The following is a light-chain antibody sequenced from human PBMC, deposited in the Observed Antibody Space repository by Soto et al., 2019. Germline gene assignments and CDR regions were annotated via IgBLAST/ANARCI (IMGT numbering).Light chain of an antibody. Sequence: QSVLTQPPSLSGPPGQRVTFSCSGSNSNIGRYSVNWYQHFPGTAPKILIYSDDERPSGVPDRFSGSKSGTSASLAISGLQSEDEAEYYCAAWDDNLNGPLFGGGTKVTVL. CDR3: AAWDDNLNGPL. V-gene: IGLV1-44*01. CDR2: SDD. J-gene: IGLJ3*02. CDR1: NSNIGRYS.